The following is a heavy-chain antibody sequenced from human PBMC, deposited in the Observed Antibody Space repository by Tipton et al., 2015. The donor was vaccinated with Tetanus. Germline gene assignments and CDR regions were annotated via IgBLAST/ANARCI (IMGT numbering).Heavy chain of an antibody. V-gene: IGHV4-31*03. Sequence: LRLSCTVSGGSISGGRYYWSWIRQRPGKGLEWIGDIYSSGSTYSDPSLKGRVTISVDTSKNQFSLRLNSGTAADTAVYYCARDQARGARGWNYFDYWGLGTLVTVSS. CDR3: ARDQARGARGWNYFDY. J-gene: IGHJ4*02. CDR1: GGSISGGRYY. CDR2: IYSSGST. D-gene: IGHD1-26*01.